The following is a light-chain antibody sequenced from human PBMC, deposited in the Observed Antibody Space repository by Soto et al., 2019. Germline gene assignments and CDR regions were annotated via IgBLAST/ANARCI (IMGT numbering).Light chain of an antibody. J-gene: IGLJ1*01. Sequence: QSVLTQPPSASGSPGQSVTISCTGTSSDVGAYNYVSWYQQLPGKAPKLLIYEVSKRPSGVPDRFSGSKSGNTASLTVSGLQAEDEADYYCTSYAGTYSFFYVFGTGTKLTVL. CDR1: SSDVGAYNY. CDR3: TSYAGTYSFFYV. V-gene: IGLV2-8*01. CDR2: EVS.